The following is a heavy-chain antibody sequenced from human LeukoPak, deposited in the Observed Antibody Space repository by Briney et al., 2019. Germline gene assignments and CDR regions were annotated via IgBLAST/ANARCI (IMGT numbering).Heavy chain of an antibody. D-gene: IGHD1-26*01. Sequence: PGGSLRLSCAASGFTFSGYAMSWVRQAPGKGLEWVSAISNNGDNTYYAGSVKGRFTISRDNSKNTLYLQMSSLRAEDTAVYYCAKPLYSGSYYFDYWGQGTVVTVSS. J-gene: IGHJ4*02. CDR2: ISNNGDNT. V-gene: IGHV3-23*01. CDR1: GFTFSGYA. CDR3: AKPLYSGSYYFDY.